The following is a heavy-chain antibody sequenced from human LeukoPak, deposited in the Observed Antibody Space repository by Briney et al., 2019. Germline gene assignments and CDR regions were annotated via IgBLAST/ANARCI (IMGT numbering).Heavy chain of an antibody. D-gene: IGHD3-10*01. V-gene: IGHV4-39*07. CDR1: GGSISSSSYY. CDR3: ARDNPLLWFGESGGNWFDP. CDR2: IYYSGST. Sequence: SSETLSLTCTVSGGSISSSSYYWGWIRQPPGKGLEWIGSIYYSGSTYYNPSLKSRVTISVDTSKNQFSLKLSSVTAADTAVYYCARDNPLLWFGESGGNWFDPWGQGTLVTVSS. J-gene: IGHJ5*02.